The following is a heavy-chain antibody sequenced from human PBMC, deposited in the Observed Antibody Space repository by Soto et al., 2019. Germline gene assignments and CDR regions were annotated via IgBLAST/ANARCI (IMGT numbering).Heavy chain of an antibody. V-gene: IGHV4-30-4*01. CDR1: GGSISSGDYY. CDR2: IYYSGST. Sequence: SETLSLTCTVSGGSISSGDYYWSWIRQPPGEGLEWIGYIYYSGSTYYNPSLKSRVTISVDTSKNQFSLKLSSVTAADTAVYYCARATVPAATPYNWFDPWGQGTLVTVSS. CDR3: ARATVPAATPYNWFDP. J-gene: IGHJ5*02. D-gene: IGHD2-2*01.